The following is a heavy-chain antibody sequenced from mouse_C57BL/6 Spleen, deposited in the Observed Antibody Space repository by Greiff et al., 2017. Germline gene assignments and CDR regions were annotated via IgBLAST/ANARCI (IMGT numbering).Heavy chain of an antibody. D-gene: IGHD2-1*01. CDR1: GYSFTGYY. V-gene: IGHV1-42*01. J-gene: IGHJ2*01. CDR2: INPSTGGT. CDR3: ARRYYGNYYFDY. Sequence: EVQLQESGPELVKPGASVKISCKASGYSFTGYYMNWVKQSPEKSLEWIGEINPSTGGTTYNQKFKAKATLTVDKSSSTAYMQLKSLTSEDSAVYYCARRYYGNYYFDYWGQGTTRTVSS.